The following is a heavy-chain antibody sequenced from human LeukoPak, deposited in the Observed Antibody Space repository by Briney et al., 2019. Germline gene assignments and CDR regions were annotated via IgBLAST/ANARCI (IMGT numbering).Heavy chain of an antibody. J-gene: IGHJ5*02. CDR2: ISGSGGGT. CDR3: AKDAAKLWFDP. D-gene: IGHD1-7*01. CDR1: EFTVSTNY. V-gene: IGHV3-23*01. Sequence: GGSLRLSCAASEFTVSTNYMNWVRQAPGKGLEWVSAISGSGGGTYYADSVKGRFTISRDNSKNTLYLQMNSLRAEDTAVYYCAKDAAKLWFDPWGQGTLVTVSS.